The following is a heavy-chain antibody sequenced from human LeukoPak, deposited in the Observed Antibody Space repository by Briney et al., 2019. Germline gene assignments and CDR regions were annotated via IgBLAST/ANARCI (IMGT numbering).Heavy chain of an antibody. Sequence: ASVKVSCKASGYTFTGYYMHWVRQAPGQGLEWMGWINPNSGGTNYAQKFQGRVTMTRDTSISTAYMELSRLRSDDTAVYYCARDVAYCGGDCYHDYWGQGTLVTVSS. CDR2: INPNSGGT. V-gene: IGHV1-2*02. CDR3: ARDVAYCGGDCYHDY. J-gene: IGHJ4*02. CDR1: GYTFTGYY. D-gene: IGHD2-21*02.